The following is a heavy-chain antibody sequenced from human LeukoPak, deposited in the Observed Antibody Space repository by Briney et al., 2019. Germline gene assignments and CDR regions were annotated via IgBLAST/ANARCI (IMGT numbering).Heavy chain of an antibody. V-gene: IGHV4-34*01. CDR3: ARALSIAAAGEYFDY. CDR1: RGSFSGYY. Sequence: SETLSLTCAVYRGSFSGYYWSWIRQPPGKGLEWIGEINHSGSTNYNPSLKSRVTISVDTSKNQFSLKLSSVTAADTAVYYCARALSIAAAGEYFDYWGQGTLVTVSS. D-gene: IGHD6-13*01. J-gene: IGHJ4*02. CDR2: INHSGST.